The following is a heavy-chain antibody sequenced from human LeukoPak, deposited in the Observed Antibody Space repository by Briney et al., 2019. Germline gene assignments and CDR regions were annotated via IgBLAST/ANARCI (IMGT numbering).Heavy chain of an antibody. CDR3: ARDLSSPDGDPLGFYGMDV. Sequence: HPGGSLRLSCAASGFTFSNCAMHWVCQAPGTGLKWVAVISYDGTNKYSADSVKGRFTISRDNSKNTLYLQMNSLRAEDTALYYCARDLSSPDGDPLGFYGMDVWGQGTTVTVSS. D-gene: IGHD4-17*01. J-gene: IGHJ6*02. V-gene: IGHV3-30-3*01. CDR1: GFTFSNCA. CDR2: ISYDGTNK.